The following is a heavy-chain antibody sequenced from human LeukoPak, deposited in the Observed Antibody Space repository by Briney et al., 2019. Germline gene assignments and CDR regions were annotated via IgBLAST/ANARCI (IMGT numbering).Heavy chain of an antibody. CDR2: ISYDGSNK. V-gene: IGHV3-30-3*01. CDR1: GFTFSSYA. D-gene: IGHD3-3*01. CDR3: AKVASDSIFGVFDY. Sequence: HSGGSLRLSCAASGFTFSSYAMHWVRQAPGKGLEWVAVISYDGSNKYYADSVKGRFTISRDNSKNTLYLQMNSLRAEDTAVYYCAKVASDSIFGVFDYWGQGTLVTVSS. J-gene: IGHJ4*02.